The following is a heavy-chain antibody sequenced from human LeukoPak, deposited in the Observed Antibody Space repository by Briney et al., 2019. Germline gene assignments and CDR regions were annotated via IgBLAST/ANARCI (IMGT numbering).Heavy chain of an antibody. CDR3: AKDQRPDTGSEIDS. J-gene: IGHJ4*02. CDR1: GFTFSSYG. Sequence: GGSLRLSCAASGFTFSSYGMHWVRQAPGKGLEWVAFIRDDGSNKYYADSVKGRFTISRDNSKNTLYLQMHSLSAEDMAVYYCAKDQRPDTGSEIDSWGQGTLVTVSS. V-gene: IGHV3-30*02. CDR2: IRDDGSNK. D-gene: IGHD5-12*01.